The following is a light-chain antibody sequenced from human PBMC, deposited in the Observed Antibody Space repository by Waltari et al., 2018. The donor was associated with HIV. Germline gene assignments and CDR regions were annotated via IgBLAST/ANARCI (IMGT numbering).Light chain of an antibody. CDR3: KSYDSSLGASV. CDR2: VST. CDR1: SSNIGAPYD. V-gene: IGLV1-40*01. J-gene: IGLJ3*02. Sequence: SVLTQPPSVSGAPGRSVIITCPGNSSNIGAPYDVHWYQQLQVAAPKFLISVSTNRPSAVLNRLSAAKSGTSASLAITGLQAGDEADYYCKSYDSSLGASVFGGGTKLTVL.